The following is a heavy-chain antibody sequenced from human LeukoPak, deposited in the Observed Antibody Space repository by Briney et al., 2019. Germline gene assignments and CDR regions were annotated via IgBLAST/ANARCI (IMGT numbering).Heavy chain of an antibody. Sequence: GGSLRLSCAASGFTFSSYWMHWVRQAPGKGLLWVSRINSDGSSTSYADSVKGRFTISRDNAKNTLYLQMNSLRAEDTAVYYCARDPTYDILTGYTDYWGQGTLVTVSS. V-gene: IGHV3-74*01. D-gene: IGHD3-9*01. CDR1: GFTFSSYW. CDR2: INSDGSST. J-gene: IGHJ4*02. CDR3: ARDPTYDILTGYTDY.